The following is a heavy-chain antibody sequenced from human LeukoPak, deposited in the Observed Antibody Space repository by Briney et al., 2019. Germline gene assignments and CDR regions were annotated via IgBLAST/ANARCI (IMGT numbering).Heavy chain of an antibody. D-gene: IGHD6-13*01. Sequence: ASVKVSCKASGYTFTGYYMHWVRQAPGQGLEWMGWINPNSGGTNYAQKFQGRVTMTWDTSISTAYMELSRLRSDDTAVYYCARGLAAAGLFDYWGQGTLVTVSS. V-gene: IGHV1-2*02. CDR3: ARGLAAAGLFDY. CDR2: INPNSGGT. J-gene: IGHJ4*02. CDR1: GYTFTGYY.